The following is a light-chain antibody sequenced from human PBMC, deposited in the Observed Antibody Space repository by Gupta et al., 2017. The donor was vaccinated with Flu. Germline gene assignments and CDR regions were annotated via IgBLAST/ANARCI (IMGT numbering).Light chain of an antibody. CDR3: LQYNNYPWT. V-gene: IGKV1-5*03. J-gene: IGKJ1*01. CDR2: MAS. Sequence: PSTLAASVGDRVIITCRARQSIGRWLAWYQQKPGQAPFLLIYMASTLDSGVPSRFSGSGSGTEFTLTINNLQPDDFATYHCLQYNNYPWTFGQGTKVEF. CDR1: QSIGRW.